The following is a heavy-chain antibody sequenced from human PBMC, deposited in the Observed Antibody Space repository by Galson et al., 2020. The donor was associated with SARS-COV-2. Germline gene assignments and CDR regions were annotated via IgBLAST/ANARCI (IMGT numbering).Heavy chain of an antibody. CDR3: ARDRQSSRGWAFDS. V-gene: IGHV3-33*05. D-gene: IGHD6-19*01. Sequence: SLKITPAASGFTFSDHAMHWVRQAPGKGLEWVAQILFDGSEKYYGDSVRGRFTISRDSSKNTVSLQMTNLRVDDTAVYYCARDRQSSRGWAFDSWGQGALLPVSS. J-gene: IGHJ4*02. CDR1: GFTFSDHA. CDR2: ILFDGSEK.